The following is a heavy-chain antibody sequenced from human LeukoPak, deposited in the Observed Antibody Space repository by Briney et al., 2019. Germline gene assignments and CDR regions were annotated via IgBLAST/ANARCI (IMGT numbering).Heavy chain of an antibody. CDR3: AKVRWKYQLLLYFDY. CDR2: ISGSGGST. V-gene: IGHV3-23*01. CDR1: GFTFSSYA. J-gene: IGHJ4*02. Sequence: PGGSLRLSCAASGFTFSSYAMSWVRQAPGKGLEWVSAISGSGGSTYYADSVKGRFTISRDNSKNTLYLQMNSLRAEDTAVYYCAKVRWKYQLLLYFDYRGQGTLVTVSS. D-gene: IGHD2-2*01.